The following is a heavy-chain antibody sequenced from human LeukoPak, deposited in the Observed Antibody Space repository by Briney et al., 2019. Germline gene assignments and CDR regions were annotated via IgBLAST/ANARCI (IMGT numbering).Heavy chain of an antibody. CDR2: IYSGGST. CDR1: GFTVSSTY. Sequence: GGSLRLSCAASGFTVSSTYMSWVRQAPGKGLEWVSVIYSGGSTYYADSVKGRFTISRDNSKNTLYLQMNSLGAEDTAVYYCARGGRDGNFLTYWGQGTLVTVSS. J-gene: IGHJ4*02. V-gene: IGHV3-66*01. D-gene: IGHD5-24*01. CDR3: ARGGRDGNFLTY.